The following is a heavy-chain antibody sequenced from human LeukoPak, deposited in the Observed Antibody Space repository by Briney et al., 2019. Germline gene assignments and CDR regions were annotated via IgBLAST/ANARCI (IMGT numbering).Heavy chain of an antibody. V-gene: IGHV5-51*01. D-gene: IGHD4-23*01. CDR2: IYPGDSDT. Sequence: GESLKISCKGSGYSFTSYWIGWVRQMPGKGLEWMGIIYPGDSDTRYSPSFQGQVTISADKSISTAYLQWSSLKASDTAMYYCARHGNDYGGNSEPPGYWGQGTLVTVSS. CDR1: GYSFTSYW. J-gene: IGHJ4*02. CDR3: ARHGNDYGGNSEPPGY.